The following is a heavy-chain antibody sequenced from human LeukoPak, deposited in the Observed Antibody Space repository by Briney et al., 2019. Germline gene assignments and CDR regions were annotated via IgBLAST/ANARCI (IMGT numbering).Heavy chain of an antibody. CDR3: ARPYCSSTSCYSPASHFDY. D-gene: IGHD2-2*02. Sequence: ASVKVSCKASGGTFSSYAISWVRQAPGQGLEWMGGIIPIFGTANYAQKFQGRATITADESASTAYMELSSLRSEDTAVYYCARPYCSSTSCYSPASHFDYWGQGTLVTVSS. V-gene: IGHV1-69*13. J-gene: IGHJ4*02. CDR2: IIPIFGTA. CDR1: GGTFSSYA.